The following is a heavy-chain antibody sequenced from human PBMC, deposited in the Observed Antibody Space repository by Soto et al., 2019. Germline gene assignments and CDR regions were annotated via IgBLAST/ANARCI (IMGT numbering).Heavy chain of an antibody. CDR3: ATSQKGYNWNYFDH. V-gene: IGHV4-39*01. Sequence: SETLSLTCAVSGASISGSYYYWAWLRQSPGKGPEWIGSVFYTGFTSYNLSLESRVSVSVDTSKSQFSLKLSAVTAADTAVYYCATSQKGYNWNYFDHWGQGALVTVSS. D-gene: IGHD1-20*01. CDR2: VFYTGFT. CDR1: GASISGSYYY. J-gene: IGHJ4*02.